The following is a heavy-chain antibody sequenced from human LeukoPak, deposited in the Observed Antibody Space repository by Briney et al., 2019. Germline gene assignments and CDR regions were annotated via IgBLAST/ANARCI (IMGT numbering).Heavy chain of an antibody. CDR3: ARPVPSRLGWFDP. D-gene: IGHD1-1*01. Sequence: SETLSLTCTVSGGSISSYYWNWIRQPPGKGLEWIGYIYYSGSTNYNPSLKSRVTISVDTSKNQFSLNLTSVTAADTAVYYCARPVPSRLGWFDPWGQGTLVTVSS. CDR1: GGSISSYY. CDR2: IYYSGST. J-gene: IGHJ5*02. V-gene: IGHV4-59*08.